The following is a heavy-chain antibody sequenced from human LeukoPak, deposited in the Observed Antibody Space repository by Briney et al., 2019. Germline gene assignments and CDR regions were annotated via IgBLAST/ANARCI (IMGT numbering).Heavy chain of an antibody. CDR2: ISAYNGNT. CDR1: GYTFTSYG. D-gene: IGHD2-21*02. J-gene: IGHJ5*02. V-gene: IGHV1-18*01. CDR3: ARDPSIVVVTAFSNWFDP. Sequence: ASVKVSCKASGYTFTSYGIRWVRQAPGQGLEWMGWISAYNGNTNSAQKPQGRVTMTADTSTSTAYKELMSLRSDDTAVYYCARDPSIVVVTAFSNWFDPWGQGTLVTVSS.